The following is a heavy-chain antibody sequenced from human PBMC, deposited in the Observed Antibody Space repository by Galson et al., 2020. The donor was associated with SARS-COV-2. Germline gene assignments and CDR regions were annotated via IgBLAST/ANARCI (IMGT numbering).Heavy chain of an antibody. J-gene: IGHJ6*04. CDR2: IKWDGGST. V-gene: IGHV3-43D*03. CDR1: GFTFNEYA. CDR3: AKDILPATYYYGMDV. Sequence: GGSLRVSCAASGFTFNEYAMHWVRPAPRKGLDWVYLIKWDGGSTYYADSVKGRFTISRDNSKNYLYLQMNSLRAEDTALYYCAKDILPATYYYGMDVWGEGTTVTGSS.